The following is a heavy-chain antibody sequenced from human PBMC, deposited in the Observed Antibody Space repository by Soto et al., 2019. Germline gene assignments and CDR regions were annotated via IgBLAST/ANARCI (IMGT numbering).Heavy chain of an antibody. CDR1: GYTFTRYY. CDR3: ARDLTGDYGYVDY. D-gene: IGHD3-9*01. J-gene: IGHJ4*02. CDR2: INPSGGST. Sequence: QVQLVQSGAEVKKPGASVKVSCKASGYTFTRYYMHWVRQAPGQGLEWMGIINPSGGSTSDAQKFPGRVTRTRATSTSTVYRERSSRRAEDTAVYYGARDLTGDYGYVDYWGQGTLVTVSS. V-gene: IGHV1-46*01.